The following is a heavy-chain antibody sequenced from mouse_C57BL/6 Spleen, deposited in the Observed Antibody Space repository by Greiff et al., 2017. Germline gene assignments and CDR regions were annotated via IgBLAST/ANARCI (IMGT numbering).Heavy chain of an antibody. V-gene: IGHV1-18*01. CDR2: INPNNGGT. Sequence: VQLQQSGPELVKPGASVKIPCKATGYTFTDYNMDWVKQSHGKSLEWIGDINPNNGGTIYNQKFKGKATLTVDKSSSTAYMELRSLTSEDTAVYYCARSHDYDVNFGVWGTGTTVTVPS. J-gene: IGHJ1*03. CDR1: GYTFTDYN. D-gene: IGHD2-4*01. CDR3: ARSHDYDVNFGV.